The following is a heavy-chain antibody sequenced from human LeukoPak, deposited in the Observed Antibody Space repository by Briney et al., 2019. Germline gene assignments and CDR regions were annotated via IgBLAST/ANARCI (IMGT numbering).Heavy chain of an antibody. J-gene: IGHJ6*02. CDR2: ISYDGSNK. CDR3: ARDTYYYDSSGYYSPQGYYYYGMDV. Sequence: GGSLRLSCAASGFTFSSYAMHWVRQAPGKGLEWVAVISYDGSNKYYADSVKGRFTISRDNSKNTLYLQMNSLRAEDTAVYYCARDTYYYDSSGYYSPQGYYYYGMDVWGQGTTVTVSS. V-gene: IGHV3-30-3*01. D-gene: IGHD3-22*01. CDR1: GFTFSSYA.